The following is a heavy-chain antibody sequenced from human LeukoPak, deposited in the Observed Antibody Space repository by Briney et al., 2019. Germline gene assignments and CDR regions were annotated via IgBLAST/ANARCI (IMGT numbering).Heavy chain of an antibody. CDR3: ANWDCTSASCYIY. D-gene: IGHD2-2*02. J-gene: IGHJ4*02. Sequence: GGSLRLSCAASGFTFSTSSMNWVRQAPGKGLEWVSSISSSSSHIYYADSVKGRLTISRDNAKSSLYLQMNSLRAEDTAVYYCANWDCTSASCYIYWGQGTLVTVSS. CDR1: GFTFSTSS. CDR2: ISSSSSHI. V-gene: IGHV3-21*01.